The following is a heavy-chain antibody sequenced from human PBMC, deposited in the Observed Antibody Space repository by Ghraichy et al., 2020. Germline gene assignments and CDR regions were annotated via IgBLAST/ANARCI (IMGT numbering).Heavy chain of an antibody. CDR1: GFTFSSYS. D-gene: IGHD6-19*01. V-gene: IGHV3-21*01. J-gene: IGHJ4*02. CDR2: ISSSSSYI. CDR3: ASPPGWPFDY. Sequence: GESLNISCAASGFTFSSYSMNWVRQAPGKGLEWVSSISSSSSYIYYADSVKGRFTISRDNAKNSLYLQMNSLRAEDTAVYYCASPPGWPFDYWGQGTLVTVSS.